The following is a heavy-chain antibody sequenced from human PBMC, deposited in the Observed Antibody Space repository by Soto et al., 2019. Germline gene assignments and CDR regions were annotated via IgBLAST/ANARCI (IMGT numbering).Heavy chain of an antibody. CDR3: VRYGPETYYYDSSGPDY. Sequence: NPSETLSLTCTVSGGSISSSSYYWGWIRQPPGKGLEWIGSIYYSGSTYYNPSLKSRVTISVDTSKNQFSLKLSSVTAADTAVYYCVRYGPETYYYDSSGPDYWGQGTLVTVSS. V-gene: IGHV4-39*01. CDR2: IYYSGST. D-gene: IGHD3-22*01. CDR1: GGSISSSSYY. J-gene: IGHJ4*02.